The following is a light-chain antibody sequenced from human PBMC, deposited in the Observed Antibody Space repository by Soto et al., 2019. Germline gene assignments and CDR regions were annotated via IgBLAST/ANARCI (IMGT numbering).Light chain of an antibody. J-gene: IGLJ1*01. Sequence: QSVLTQPPSASGTPGQRVTTPCSGSSSNIGKNSVYWYQQFPGTAPKLLTYSNNKRPSGVPDRFSASKSGTSASLAISGLRSEDEADYYCAAWDDGLSGYVFGTGTKVTVL. CDR3: AAWDDGLSGYV. V-gene: IGLV1-47*02. CDR2: SNN. CDR1: SSNIGKNS.